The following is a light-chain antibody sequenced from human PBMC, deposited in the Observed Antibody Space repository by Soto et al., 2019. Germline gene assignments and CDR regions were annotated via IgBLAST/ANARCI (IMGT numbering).Light chain of an antibody. CDR2: KAS. Sequence: IQMTLSPYTLSVSVGDSVTITCRVSQTISSRLAWSQQKPGKAPKLLIYKASTLKSGVPSRGRCRGAGTEFTLTIWGLQRVDIESYHGLLYSPFT. V-gene: IGKV1-5*03. CDR3: LLYSPFT. J-gene: IGKJ4*02. CDR1: QTISSR.